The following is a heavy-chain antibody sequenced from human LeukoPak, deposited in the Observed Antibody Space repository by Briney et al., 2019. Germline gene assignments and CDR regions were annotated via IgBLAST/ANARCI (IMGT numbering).Heavy chain of an antibody. J-gene: IGHJ4*02. D-gene: IGHD1-26*01. Sequence: SETLSLTCTVSGGSISHYYWSWIRQPPGKGLERIGYIYYNGNTNYSPSLKSRVSISVDTSKNRFSLKLSSVTAADTAVYYCARLGLAGSAGRTYYFDYWGQGARVTVFS. CDR2: IYYNGNT. V-gene: IGHV4-59*08. CDR1: GGSISHYY. CDR3: ARLGLAGSAGRTYYFDY.